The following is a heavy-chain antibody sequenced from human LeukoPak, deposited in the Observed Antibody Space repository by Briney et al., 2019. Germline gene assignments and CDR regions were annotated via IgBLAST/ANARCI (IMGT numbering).Heavy chain of an antibody. CDR1: GFTFSTYC. Sequence: SLRLSCAGSGFTFSTYCMSWVRQAPNKGLEWLSTISGSGDSTYYADSVKGRFTTPRDNSKNTLFLQMNSLRAEDTAIYYCAKWQYYGSGDDYWGQGTLVTVSS. D-gene: IGHD3-10*01. CDR2: ISGSGDST. V-gene: IGHV3-23*01. J-gene: IGHJ4*02. CDR3: AKWQYYGSGDDY.